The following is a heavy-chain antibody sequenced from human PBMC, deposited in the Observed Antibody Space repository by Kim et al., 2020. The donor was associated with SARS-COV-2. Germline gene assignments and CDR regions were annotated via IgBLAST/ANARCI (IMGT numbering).Heavy chain of an antibody. CDR1: GFTFSSYS. D-gene: IGHD3-10*01. Sequence: GGSLRLSCAASGFTFSSYSMNWVRQAPGKGLEWVSSISSSSSYIYYADSVKGRFTISRDNAKNSLYLQMNSLRAEDTAVYYCARDVEGVGSYYYYYYYGMDVWGQGTTVTVSS. CDR2: ISSSSSYI. CDR3: ARDVEGVGSYYYYYYYGMDV. V-gene: IGHV3-21*01. J-gene: IGHJ6*02.